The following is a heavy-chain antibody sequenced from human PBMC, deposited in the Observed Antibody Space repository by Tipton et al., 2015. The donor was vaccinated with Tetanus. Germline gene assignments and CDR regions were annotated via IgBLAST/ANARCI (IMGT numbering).Heavy chain of an antibody. CDR1: GDSISSHY. CDR3: ARGSSVWSWYMQH. CDR2: FSYSGSS. D-gene: IGHD2-2*01. J-gene: IGHJ1*01. Sequence: TLSLTCTVSGDSISSHYWNWIRQPPGKGLEWFGYFSYSGSSNYNPSLKSRVTISGDTSKNQFSLKLSSVTPADTAVYYCARGSSVWSWYMQHWGQGTLVTVSS. V-gene: IGHV4-59*11.